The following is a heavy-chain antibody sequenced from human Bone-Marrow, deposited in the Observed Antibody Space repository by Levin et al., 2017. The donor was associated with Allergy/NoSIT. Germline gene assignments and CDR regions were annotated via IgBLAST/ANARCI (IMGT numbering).Heavy chain of an antibody. J-gene: IGHJ4*02. CDR1: GFTFSDYY. Sequence: GGSLRLSCAASGFTFSDYYMSWIRQAPGKGLEWVSHISSAGSTIYYADSVKGRFTISRDNAKNSLHLQMNSLRAEDTAVYYCARDNRIAVADYFDYWGQGTLVTVSS. CDR3: ARDNRIAVADYFDY. CDR2: ISSAGSTI. V-gene: IGHV3-11*01. D-gene: IGHD6-19*01.